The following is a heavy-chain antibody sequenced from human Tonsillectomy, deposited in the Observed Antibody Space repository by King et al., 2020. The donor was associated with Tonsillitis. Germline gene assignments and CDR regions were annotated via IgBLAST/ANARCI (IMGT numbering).Heavy chain of an antibody. CDR1: GLSFSTLS. D-gene: IGHD3-16*01. J-gene: IGHJ3*02. CDR2: ISSSSTFI. Sequence: VQLVESGGGLVKPGGSLRLSFAASGLSFSTLSINWFRQAPGKGLDWVSCISSSSTFIYYADSVRGRVTISRDNAKKSLYLQRNSLRPEDTAVYYCARGGGGASKDAFDIWGQGTIVTVSS. CDR3: ARGGGGASKDAFDI. V-gene: IGHV3-21*02.